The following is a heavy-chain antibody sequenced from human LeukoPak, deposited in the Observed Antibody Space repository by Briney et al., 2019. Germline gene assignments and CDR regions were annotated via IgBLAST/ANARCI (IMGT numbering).Heavy chain of an antibody. V-gene: IGHV1-69*13. CDR3: ARPSIAVAGIMPYYYYMDV. D-gene: IGHD6-19*01. CDR2: IIPIFGTA. Sequence: ASVKVSCKASGGTFSSYAISWVRQAPGQGLEWTGGIIPIFGTANYAQKFQGRVTITADESTSTAYMELSSLRSEDTAVYYCARPSIAVAGIMPYYYYMDVWGKGTTVTVSS. J-gene: IGHJ6*03. CDR1: GGTFSSYA.